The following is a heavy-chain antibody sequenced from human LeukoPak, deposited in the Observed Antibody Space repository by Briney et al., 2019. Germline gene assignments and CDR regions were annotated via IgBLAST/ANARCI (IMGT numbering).Heavy chain of an antibody. D-gene: IGHD6-19*01. V-gene: IGHV3-30*02. Sequence: GGSLRLXCAASGFTFSSYGMHWVRQAPGKGLEWVAFIRYDGSNKYYADSVKGRFTISRDNSKNTLYLQMNSLRAEDTAVYYCANDAAVAGDYWGQGTLVTVSS. CDR2: IRYDGSNK. CDR1: GFTFSSYG. CDR3: ANDAAVAGDY. J-gene: IGHJ4*02.